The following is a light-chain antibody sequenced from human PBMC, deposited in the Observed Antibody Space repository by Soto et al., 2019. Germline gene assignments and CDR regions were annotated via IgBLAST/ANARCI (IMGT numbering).Light chain of an antibody. CDR2: NVS. J-gene: IGLJ2*01. CDR1: SSDVGGYNY. V-gene: IGLV2-14*01. Sequence: QSALTQPASVSGSPGQSITISCTGTSSDVGGYNYVSWYQQHPGKAPKLMIYNVSNRPSGVSNSFSGSKSGNTASLTISGLQAEDEGHYYCSSFTSTNTVLFVGGTKLTVL. CDR3: SSFTSTNTVL.